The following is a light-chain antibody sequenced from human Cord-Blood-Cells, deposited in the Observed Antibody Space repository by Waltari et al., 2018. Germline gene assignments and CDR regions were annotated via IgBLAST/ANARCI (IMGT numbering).Light chain of an antibody. CDR1: QSISSY. CDR3: QQSYSTPWT. Sequence: DIQMTQSPSSLSASVGERVTITRRASQSISSYLNWYQQKPGIAPKLLIYAASSLQSGVPSRVSSIGSGTDFTLTSSSLQPEEFATYDCQQSYSTPWTFGQGTKVEIK. J-gene: IGKJ1*01. V-gene: IGKV1-39*01. CDR2: AAS.